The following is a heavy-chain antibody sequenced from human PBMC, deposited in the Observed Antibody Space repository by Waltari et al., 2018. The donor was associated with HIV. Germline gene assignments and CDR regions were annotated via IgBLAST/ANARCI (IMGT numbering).Heavy chain of an antibody. D-gene: IGHD5-18*01. V-gene: IGHV3-30*18. J-gene: IGHJ5*02. CDR2: ISYDASDQ. Sequence: QLVESGGGVVQPGRSLRLTCAASGSIFSDYGLHWVRQAPGQGLEWLTFISYDASDQYYAKSVKGRFTISRDNSKKTVFLEMNNLKIEDTAIYFCAKAPTTSTALVQGSWGQGTLVIVSS. CDR3: AKAPTTSTALVQGS. CDR1: GSIFSDYG.